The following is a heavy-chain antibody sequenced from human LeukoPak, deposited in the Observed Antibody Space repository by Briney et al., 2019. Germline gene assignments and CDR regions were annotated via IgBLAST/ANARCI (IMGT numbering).Heavy chain of an antibody. CDR3: ARDMERYYYDFWSGYETTYNWFDP. D-gene: IGHD3-3*01. CDR2: IYYSGST. Sequence: SETLSLTCTVSGGSISGSSYYWGWIRQHPGKGLEWIGYIYYSGSTYYNPSLKSRVTISVDTSKNQFSLKLSSVTAADTAVYYCARDMERYYYDFWSGYETTYNWFDPWGQGTLVTVSS. V-gene: IGHV4-31*03. J-gene: IGHJ5*02. CDR1: GGSISGSSYY.